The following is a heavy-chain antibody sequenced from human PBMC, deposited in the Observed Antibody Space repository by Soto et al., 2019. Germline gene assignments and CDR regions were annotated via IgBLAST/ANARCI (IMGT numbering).Heavy chain of an antibody. V-gene: IGHV4-59*01. CDR2: IYYSGST. Sequence: PSETLSLTCTVSGGSISNYYWSWIRQPPGKRLEWIGYIYYSGSTNYNRSLKSRVTISVDTSKNQFSLKLSSGTDADTDVYYCARDLDIVGMDVWGQGTTVNVSS. D-gene: IGHD2-2*03. J-gene: IGHJ6*01. CDR3: ARDLDIVGMDV. CDR1: GGSISNYY.